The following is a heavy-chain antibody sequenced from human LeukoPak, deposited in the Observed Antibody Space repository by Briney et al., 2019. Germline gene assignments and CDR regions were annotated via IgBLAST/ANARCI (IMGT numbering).Heavy chain of an antibody. Sequence: PGRSLRLSCAASGFTFSDYTMHWVRQAPGKGLEWVAVISYDGSQIYYADSVTGRFTISRDNSKNTVYLHMNSLRAEDTAVFYCARANSSSWHYFDDWGQGTLVSVSS. CDR2: ISYDGSQI. CDR3: ARANSSSWHYFDD. CDR1: GFTFSDYT. D-gene: IGHD6-13*01. V-gene: IGHV3-30*04. J-gene: IGHJ4*02.